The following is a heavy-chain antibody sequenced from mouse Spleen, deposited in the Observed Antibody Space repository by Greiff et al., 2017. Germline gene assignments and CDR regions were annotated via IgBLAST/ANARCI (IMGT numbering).Heavy chain of an antibody. V-gene: IGHV5-9-3*01. CDR2: ISSGGSYT. D-gene: IGHD1-1*01. J-gene: IGHJ2*01. Sequence: EVQLVESGGGLVKPGGSLKLSCAASGFTFSSYAMSWVRQTPEKRLEWVATISSGGSYTYYPDSVKGRFTISRDNAKNTLYLQMSSLRSEDTAMYYCARKDYGSSYFDYWGQGTTLTVSS. CDR1: GFTFSSYA. CDR3: ARKDYGSSYFDY.